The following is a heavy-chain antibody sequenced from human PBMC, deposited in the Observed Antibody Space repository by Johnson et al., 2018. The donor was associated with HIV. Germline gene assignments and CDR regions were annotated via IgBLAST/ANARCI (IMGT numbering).Heavy chain of an antibody. J-gene: IGHJ3*02. CDR1: GFTFSSYA. Sequence: QVQLVESGGGVVQPGRSLRLSCAASGFTFSSYAMHWVRQAPGKGLEWVAVISYDGSNKYYADSVKGRFTISRDNSKNTLYLQMNSLRAEDTAGYYCARNYYDSSDAFDIWGQGTMVTVSS. D-gene: IGHD3-22*01. V-gene: IGHV3-30*04. CDR3: ARNYYDSSDAFDI. CDR2: ISYDGSNK.